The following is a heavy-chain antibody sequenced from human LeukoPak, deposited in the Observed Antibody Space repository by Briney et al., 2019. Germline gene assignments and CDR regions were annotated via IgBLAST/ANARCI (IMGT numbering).Heavy chain of an antibody. CDR3: AKDASGYDWAYFDY. V-gene: IGHV3-9*01. J-gene: IGHJ4*02. CDR2: ISWNSGSI. D-gene: IGHD5-12*01. CDR1: GFTIDDYA. Sequence: PGGSLRLSCAASGFTIDDYAMHWVRQAPGKGLEWVSGISWNSGSIGYADSVKGRFTISRDNAKNSLYLQMNSLRAEDTALYYCAKDASGYDWAYFDYWGQGTLVTVSS.